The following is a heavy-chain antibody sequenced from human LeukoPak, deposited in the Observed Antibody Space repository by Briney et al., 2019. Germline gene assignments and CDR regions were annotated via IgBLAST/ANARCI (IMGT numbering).Heavy chain of an antibody. CDR3: ARGPYYDILTGYYMTLDY. Sequence: SETLSLTCTVSGGSISSGDYYWSWIRQPPGKGLEWIGYIYYSGSTYYNPSLKSRVTISVDTSKNQFSLKLSSVTAADTAVYYCARGPYYDILTGYYMTLDYWGQGTLVTVSS. CDR2: IYYSGST. J-gene: IGHJ4*02. CDR1: GGSISSGDYY. D-gene: IGHD3-9*01. V-gene: IGHV4-30-4*01.